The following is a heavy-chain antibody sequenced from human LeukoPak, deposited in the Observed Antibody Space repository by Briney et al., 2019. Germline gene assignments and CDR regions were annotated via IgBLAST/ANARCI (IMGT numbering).Heavy chain of an antibody. D-gene: IGHD3-22*01. V-gene: IGHV1-18*01. CDR1: GYTFTSYG. Sequence: ASVKVSCKASGYTFTSYGISWVRQAPGQGLEWMGWISAYNGNTNYAQKLQGRVTMTTDTSTSTAYMELRSLRSDDTAVYYCAAGDYYDSSGYNLRFDYWGQGTLVTVSS. CDR2: ISAYNGNT. J-gene: IGHJ4*02. CDR3: AAGDYYDSSGYNLRFDY.